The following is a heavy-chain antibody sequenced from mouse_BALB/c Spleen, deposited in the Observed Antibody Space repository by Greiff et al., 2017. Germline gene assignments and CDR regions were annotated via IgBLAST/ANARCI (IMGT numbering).Heavy chain of an antibody. D-gene: IGHD2-10*02. CDR3: AYGNFFSWFAY. CDR2: ISYSGST. Sequence: DVQLQESGPGLVKPSQSLSLTCTVTGYSITSDYAWNWIRQFPGNKLEWMGYISYSGSTSYNPSLKSRISITRDTSKNQFFLQLNSVTTEDTATYYCAYGNFFSWFAYWGQGTLVTVSA. CDR1: GYSITSDYA. V-gene: IGHV3-2*02. J-gene: IGHJ3*01.